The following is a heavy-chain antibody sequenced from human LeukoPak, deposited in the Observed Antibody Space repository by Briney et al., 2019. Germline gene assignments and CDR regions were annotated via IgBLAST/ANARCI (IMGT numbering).Heavy chain of an antibody. CDR2: FDPEDGET. V-gene: IGHV1-24*01. J-gene: IGHJ5*02. CDR1: GYTLTELS. CDR3: ATDRQRGYADDYSKGWFDP. Sequence: ASVKVSCKVSGYTLTELSMHWVRQAPGKGLEWMGGFDPEDGETIYAQKFQGRVTMTEDTSTDTAYMELSSLRSEDTAVYYCATDRQRGYADDYSKGWFDPWGQGTLVTVSS. D-gene: IGHD4-11*01.